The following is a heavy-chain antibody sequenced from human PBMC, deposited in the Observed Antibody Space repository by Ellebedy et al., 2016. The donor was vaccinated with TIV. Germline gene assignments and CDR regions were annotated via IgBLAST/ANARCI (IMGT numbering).Heavy chain of an antibody. CDR3: ARDRAYGDYDY. Sequence: SVKVSXXASGGTFYNYAITWVRQAPGHGLEWMGGIVPIFGTANYAHNFQGRVTFTADDSTGTAYMELSSLRSDDTAVYYCARDRAYGDYDYWGQGTLVTVSS. J-gene: IGHJ4*02. V-gene: IGHV1-69*13. CDR1: GGTFYNYA. D-gene: IGHD4-17*01. CDR2: IVPIFGTA.